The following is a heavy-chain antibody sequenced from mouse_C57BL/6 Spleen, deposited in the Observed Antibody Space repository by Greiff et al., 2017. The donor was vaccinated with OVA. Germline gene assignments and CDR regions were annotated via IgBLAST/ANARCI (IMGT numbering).Heavy chain of an antibody. D-gene: IGHD1-1*01. J-gene: IGHJ3*01. V-gene: IGHV3-6*01. CDR2: ISYDGSN. CDR3: ARPDYGGAWFAY. CDR1: GYSITSGYY. Sequence: EVQLQESGPGLVKPSQSLSLTCSVTGYSITSGYYWNWIRQFPGNKLEWMGYISYDGSNNYNPSLKNRISITRDTSKNQFFLKLNSVTTEDTATYYCARPDYGGAWFAYWGQGTLVTVSA.